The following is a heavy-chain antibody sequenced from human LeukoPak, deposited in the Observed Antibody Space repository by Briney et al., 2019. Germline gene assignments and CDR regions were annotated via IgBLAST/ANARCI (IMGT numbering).Heavy chain of an antibody. Sequence: GGSLRLSCVGSGLSVRDSEMNWVRQAPGKGLEWVAHVRADGTTKWYADSVRDRFTIARDNARNPLFLQMNSLRADDSGTYYCSIRFRDRGQGILVTVSS. CDR2: VRADGTTK. CDR3: SIRFRD. V-gene: IGHV3-48*03. J-gene: IGHJ4*02. CDR1: GLSVRDSE. D-gene: IGHD3-3*01.